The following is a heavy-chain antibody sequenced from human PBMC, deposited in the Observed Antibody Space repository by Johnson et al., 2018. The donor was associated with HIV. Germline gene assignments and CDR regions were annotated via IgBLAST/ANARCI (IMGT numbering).Heavy chain of an antibody. Sequence: QVQLVESGGGVVQPGRSLRLSCAASGFTFSNYGMHWVRQAPGNGLEWVSVIWYDGGNKGYADSVKGRFTISIDNSKNTLYLQMNSLRVEDTAVYYCAKDQRIRCGTNDAIDIWGQRTMVTVSS. J-gene: IGHJ3*02. CDR3: AKDQRIRCGTNDAIDI. V-gene: IGHV3-33*06. CDR2: IWYDGGNK. CDR1: GFTFSNYG. D-gene: IGHD1-26*01.